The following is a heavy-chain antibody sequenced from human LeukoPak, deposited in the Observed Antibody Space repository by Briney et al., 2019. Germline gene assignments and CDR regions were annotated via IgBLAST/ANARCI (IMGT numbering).Heavy chain of an antibody. Sequence: PGRSLRLSCAASGFTFSSYGMHWVRQAPGKGLEWVAVISYDGSNKYYADSVKGRFTISRDNSKNTRYLQMNSLRAEDTAVYYCANFYGYVSGFDYWGQGTLVTVSS. V-gene: IGHV3-30*18. CDR3: ANFYGYVSGFDY. J-gene: IGHJ4*02. D-gene: IGHD5-18*01. CDR2: ISYDGSNK. CDR1: GFTFSSYG.